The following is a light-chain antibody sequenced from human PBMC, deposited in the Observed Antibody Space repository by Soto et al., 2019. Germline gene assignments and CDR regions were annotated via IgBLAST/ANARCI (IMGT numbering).Light chain of an antibody. J-gene: IGLJ2*01. CDR3: CSYAGSSTFVV. CDR2: EGS. V-gene: IGLV2-23*03. Sequence: QSALTQPASVSGSPGQSITSSCTGTSSDVGSYNLVSWYQQHPGKDPKLMIYEGSNPPSGVSNRFSGSKSGNTASLTISGLQAEDEADYYCCSYAGSSTFVVFGGGTKLTV. CDR1: SSDVGSYNL.